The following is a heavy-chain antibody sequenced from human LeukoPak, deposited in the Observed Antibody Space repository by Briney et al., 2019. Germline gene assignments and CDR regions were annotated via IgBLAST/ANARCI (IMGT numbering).Heavy chain of an antibody. Sequence: GRSLRLSCEASGFTFSSYAMHWVRQAPGKGLEWVAVIWYDGNNKYYADSVKGRFTISRDNSKNTLSLQMSSLRAEDTAVYYCARGHLAVAGAFDYWGQGTLVTVSS. CDR1: GFTFSSYA. J-gene: IGHJ4*02. D-gene: IGHD6-19*01. CDR3: ARGHLAVAGAFDY. V-gene: IGHV3-33*01. CDR2: IWYDGNNK.